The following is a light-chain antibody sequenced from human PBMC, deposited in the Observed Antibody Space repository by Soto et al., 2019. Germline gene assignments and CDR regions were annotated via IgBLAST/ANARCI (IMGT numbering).Light chain of an antibody. Sequence: QSVLTQPPSASGTSGQRVTISCSGSSSNIGSDYASWYQQLPGTAPKLLIYRNNQRPSGVPDRFSGSKSGTSASLAISGLRSEDEADYYCAAWDDTLSGHVVFGGGTKVTVL. CDR3: AAWDDTLSGHVV. CDR2: RNN. CDR1: SSNIGSDY. V-gene: IGLV1-47*01. J-gene: IGLJ2*01.